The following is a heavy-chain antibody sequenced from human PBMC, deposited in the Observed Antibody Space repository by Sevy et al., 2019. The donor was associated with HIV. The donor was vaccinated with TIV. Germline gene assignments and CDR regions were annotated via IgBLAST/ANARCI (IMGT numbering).Heavy chain of an antibody. Sequence: ASVKVSCKASGYTVTSYGISWVRQAPGQGLEWMGWTSAYNGNTNYAQKLQGRVTMTTDTSTSTAYMELRSLRSDDTALYYCARAAFGDFTMVRGVIISHNYGMDVWGQGTTVTVSS. V-gene: IGHV1-18*01. D-gene: IGHD3-10*01. CDR2: TSAYNGNT. CDR1: GYTVTSYG. CDR3: ARAAFGDFTMVRGVIISHNYGMDV. J-gene: IGHJ6*02.